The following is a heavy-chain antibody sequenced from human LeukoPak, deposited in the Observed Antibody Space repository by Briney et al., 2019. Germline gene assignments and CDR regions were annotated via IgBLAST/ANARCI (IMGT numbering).Heavy chain of an antibody. CDR2: IIPILGIA. V-gene: IGHV1-69*04. D-gene: IGHD3-22*01. J-gene: IGHJ4*02. CDR1: GGTFSSYA. CDR3: ASSYYYDSSGYYYFDY. Sequence: EASGKVSCKASGGTFSSYAISWVRQAPGQGLEWMGRIIPILGIANYAQKFQGRVTITADKSTSTAYMELSSLRSEDTAVYYCASSYYYDSSGYYYFDYWGQGTLVTVSS.